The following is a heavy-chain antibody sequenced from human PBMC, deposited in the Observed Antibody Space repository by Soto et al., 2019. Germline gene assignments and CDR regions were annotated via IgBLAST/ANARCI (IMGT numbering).Heavy chain of an antibody. D-gene: IGHD3-22*01. CDR3: ARANSYSDSSGPYPFDY. J-gene: IGHJ4*02. V-gene: IGHV1-69*13. CDR1: GGTFSSYA. Sequence: VKVSCKASGGTFSSYAISWVRQAPGQGLEWMGGIIPIFGTANYAQKFQGRVTITADESTSTAYMELSSLRSEDTAVYYCARANSYSDSSGPYPFDYWGQGTLVTVSS. CDR2: IIPIFGTA.